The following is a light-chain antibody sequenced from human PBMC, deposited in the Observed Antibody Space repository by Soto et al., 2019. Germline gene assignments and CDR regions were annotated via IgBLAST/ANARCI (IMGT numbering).Light chain of an antibody. CDR1: QSVDTN. Sequence: EAVMTQSPATLSVSPGERATLSCRASQSVDTNLAWYQQKPGQAPRLLIYATSTRSTGIPARFSGSGSGTEFTLTISSLQSEDFAVYYCLQYNNWPLTFGGGTKVDIK. V-gene: IGKV3-15*01. CDR2: ATS. CDR3: LQYNNWPLT. J-gene: IGKJ4*01.